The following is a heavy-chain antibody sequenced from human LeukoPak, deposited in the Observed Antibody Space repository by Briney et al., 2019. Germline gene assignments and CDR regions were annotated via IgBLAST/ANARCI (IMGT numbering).Heavy chain of an antibody. J-gene: IGHJ4*02. V-gene: IGHV1-69-2*01. CDR2: VDPEDGET. D-gene: IGHD3-22*01. Sequence: ASVKVSCKVSGYTFTDYYMHWVQQAPGKGLEWMGLVDPEDGETIYAEKFQGRVTITADTSTDTAYMELSSLRSEDTAVYYCARPYYDSSGYYGGYNYWGQGTLVTVSS. CDR1: GYTFTDYY. CDR3: ARPYYDSSGYYGGYNY.